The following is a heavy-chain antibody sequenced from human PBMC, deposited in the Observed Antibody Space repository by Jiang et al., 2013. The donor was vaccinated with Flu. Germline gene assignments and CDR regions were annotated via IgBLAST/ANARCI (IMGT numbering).Heavy chain of an antibody. D-gene: IGHD3-22*01. J-gene: IGHJ6*02. CDR1: AYSFTSYA. Sequence: RKPGASVKVSCTASAYSFTSYALTWVRQAPGQGLEWMGWINTGNGDPTYAQAFTGRFVFSSDTSVSTAYLHISDLKAEDTAVYYCAREGYYFDTTGSPRSHGLDVWGQGTAVTVSS. V-gene: IGHV7-4-1*02. CDR3: AREGYYFDTTGSPRSHGLDV. CDR2: INTGNGDP.